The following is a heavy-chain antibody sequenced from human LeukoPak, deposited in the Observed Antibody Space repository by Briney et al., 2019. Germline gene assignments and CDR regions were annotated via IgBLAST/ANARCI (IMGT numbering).Heavy chain of an antibody. J-gene: IGHJ6*04. Sequence: GGSLRLSCAASGFTVSSNYMSWVRQAPGKGLEWVSVLYSGGSTYYADSVKGRFTISRDNSKNTLYLQMNSLRAEDTAVYYCARPLLPYCTNGVCYEAGRLWFDPWGKGTTVTVSS. CDR1: GFTVSSNY. CDR3: ARPLLPYCTNGVCYEAGRLWFDP. D-gene: IGHD2-8*01. V-gene: IGHV3-53*01. CDR2: LYSGGST.